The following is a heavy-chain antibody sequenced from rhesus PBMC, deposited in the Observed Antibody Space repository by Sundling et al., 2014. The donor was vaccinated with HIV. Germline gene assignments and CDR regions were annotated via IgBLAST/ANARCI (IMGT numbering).Heavy chain of an antibody. V-gene: IGHV4S9*01. CDR2: ISGDSTNT. Sequence: QVQLQESGPAVVKPSETLSLTCAVSGGSISGGYGWDWIRQPPGKGLEWIGNISGDSTNTYYNPSLKSRVAISKDTSKNQFSLKLSSVTAADTAAYYCASPWNSWSGFDYWGQGVLVAVSS. J-gene: IGHJ4*01. CDR1: GGSISGGYG. D-gene: IGHD6-13*01. CDR3: ASPWNSWSGFDY.